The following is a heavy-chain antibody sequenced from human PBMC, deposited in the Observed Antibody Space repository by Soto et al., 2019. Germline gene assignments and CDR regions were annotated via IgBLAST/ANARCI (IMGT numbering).Heavy chain of an antibody. CDR3: ARPVYEWGNIVATRGLDY. CDR2: INAGNGST. CDR1: GYTFTSYA. J-gene: IGHJ4*02. D-gene: IGHD5-12*01. Sequence: EASVQVSCKASGYTFTSYAMHWVRQAPGQRLEWMGWINAGNGSTKYSQKFQGRVTITRDTSASTAYMELSSLRAEDTAIYYCARPVYEWGNIVATRGLDYWGQGALVTVSS. V-gene: IGHV1-3*01.